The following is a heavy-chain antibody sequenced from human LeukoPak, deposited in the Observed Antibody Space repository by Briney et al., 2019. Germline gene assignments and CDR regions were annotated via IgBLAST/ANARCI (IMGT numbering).Heavy chain of an antibody. CDR1: GGSISSGAYY. J-gene: IGHJ4*02. Sequence: SSETLSLTCTVSGGSISSGAYYWSWIRQPPGKGLERIGYIYYSGSTYYNPSLKSRVTISVDTSNNQFSLKLSSVTAADTAVYYCARGPDTAMVHFDYWGQGTLVTVSS. CDR2: IYYSGST. CDR3: ARGPDTAMVHFDY. D-gene: IGHD5-18*01. V-gene: IGHV4-30-4*08.